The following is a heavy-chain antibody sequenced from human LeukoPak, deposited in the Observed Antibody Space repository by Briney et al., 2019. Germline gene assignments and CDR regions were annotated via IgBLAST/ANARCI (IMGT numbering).Heavy chain of an antibody. J-gene: IGHJ3*02. V-gene: IGHV5-51*01. Sequence: GESLKISCKGPGYSFTNYWIAWVRQMPEKGLEWMGVIYPGDSDARYSPSFQGQVTISADKSISTAYLQWSSLKASDTAMYYCASRSQTGAFDIWGQGTLVTVSS. D-gene: IGHD2-15*01. CDR1: GYSFTNYW. CDR3: ASRSQTGAFDI. CDR2: IYPGDSDA.